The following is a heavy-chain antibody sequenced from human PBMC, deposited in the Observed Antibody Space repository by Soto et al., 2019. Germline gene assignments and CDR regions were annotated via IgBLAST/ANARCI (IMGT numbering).Heavy chain of an antibody. D-gene: IGHD2-15*01. CDR1: GYTFTGHH. CDR2: FDPEDGET. Sequence: ASVKVSCKTSGYTFTGHHIHWVRQAPGKVLEWMGGFDPEDGETIYAQKFQGRVTMTEDTSTDTAYMELSSLRSEDTAVYYCATVKVHCSGGSCYWHFFDYWGQGTLVTVSS. V-gene: IGHV1-24*01. J-gene: IGHJ4*02. CDR3: ATVKVHCSGGSCYWHFFDY.